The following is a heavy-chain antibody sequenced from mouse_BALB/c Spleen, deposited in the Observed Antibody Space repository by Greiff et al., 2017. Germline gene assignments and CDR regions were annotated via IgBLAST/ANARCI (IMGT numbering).Heavy chain of an antibody. Sequence: DVKLQESGGGLVQPGGSLRLSCATSGFTFTDYYMSWVRQPPGKALEWLGFIRNKANGYTTEYSASVKGRFTISRDNSQSILYLQMNTLRAEDSATYYCARDMGFAYWGQGTLVTVSA. CDR3: ARDMGFAY. CDR2: IRNKANGYTT. J-gene: IGHJ3*01. CDR1: GFTFTDYY. V-gene: IGHV7-3*02.